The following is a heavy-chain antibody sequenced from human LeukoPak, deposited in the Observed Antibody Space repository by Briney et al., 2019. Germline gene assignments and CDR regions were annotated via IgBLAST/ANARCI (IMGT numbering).Heavy chain of an antibody. V-gene: IGHV1-69*13. CDR3: ASSLLRAGGGLAFFDY. Sequence: ASVKVSCKASGGTFSSYAISWVRQAPGQGLEWMGGIIPIFGTANYAQKFQGRVTITADESTSTAYMELSSLRSEDTAVYYCASSLLRAGGGLAFFDYWGQGTLVTVSS. J-gene: IGHJ4*02. CDR2: IIPIFGTA. CDR1: GGTFSSYA. D-gene: IGHD3-16*01.